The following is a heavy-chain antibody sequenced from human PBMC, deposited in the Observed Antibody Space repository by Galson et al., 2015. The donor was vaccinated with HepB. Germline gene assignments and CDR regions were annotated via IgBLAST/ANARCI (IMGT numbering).Heavy chain of an antibody. V-gene: IGHV3-23*01. D-gene: IGHD3-16*01. CDR2: ITSGGXSA. Sequence: SLRLSCAASGFIFSSYAMSWVRQAPGKGLEWVAAITSGGXSAYYADAEKGWFTVSRDNSKKTLYLXXXSLRAEDTXVYYXXRAPRGXYXDYWGQGILVAVSS. CDR3: XRAPRGXYXDY. CDR1: GFIFSSYA. J-gene: IGHJ4*02.